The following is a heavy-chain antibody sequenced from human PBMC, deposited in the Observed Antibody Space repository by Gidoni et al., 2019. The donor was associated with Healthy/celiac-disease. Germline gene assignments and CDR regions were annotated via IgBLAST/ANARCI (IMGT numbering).Heavy chain of an antibody. Sequence: EVQLLESGGGLVKPGGSLRLSCAASVLPFGSYSMNWVRQAPGKGLEWVASNSSSSSDIYYADSVKGRFTISRDNAKNSLYLQMNSLRAEDTAVYYCARAYEVDYGETIYYYYGMDVWGQGTTVTVSS. J-gene: IGHJ6*02. D-gene: IGHD4-17*01. CDR3: ARAYEVDYGETIYYYYGMDV. CDR2: NSSSSSDI. V-gene: IGHV3-21*01. CDR1: VLPFGSYS.